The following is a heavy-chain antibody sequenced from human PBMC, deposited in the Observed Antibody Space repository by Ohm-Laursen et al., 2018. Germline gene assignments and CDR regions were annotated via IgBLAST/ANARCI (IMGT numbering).Heavy chain of an antibody. CDR1: GFTFSSYW. J-gene: IGHJ5*02. CDR2: INSDGSST. CDR3: ARDLGATNWFGP. V-gene: IGHV3-74*01. Sequence: GSLRLSCAASGFTFSSYWMHWVRQAPGKGLVWVSHINSDGSSTHYADSVKGRFTISRDNAKNTLYLQMNSLRAEDTAVYYCARDLGATNWFGPWGQGTLVTVSS. D-gene: IGHD4/OR15-4a*01.